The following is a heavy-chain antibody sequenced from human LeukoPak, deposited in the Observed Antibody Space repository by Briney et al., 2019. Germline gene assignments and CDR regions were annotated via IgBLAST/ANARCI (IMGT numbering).Heavy chain of an antibody. V-gene: IGHV1-46*01. D-gene: IGHD6-19*01. CDR1: GYTFTSYY. J-gene: IGHJ4*02. CDR3: ARISIYQDSSGEPDY. Sequence: ASVKVSCKASGYTFTSYYMHWVRQAPGQGLEWMGIINPSGGSTSYAQKLQGRVTMTTDTSTSTAYMELRSLRSDDTAVYYCARISIYQDSSGEPDYWGQGTLVTVSS. CDR2: INPSGGST.